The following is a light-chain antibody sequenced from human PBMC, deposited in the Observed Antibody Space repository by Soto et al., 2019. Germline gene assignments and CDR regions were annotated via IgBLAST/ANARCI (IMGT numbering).Light chain of an antibody. Sequence: EIVLTQSPGTLALSPGERATLSCRASQSVSNNYLAWYQQKPGQAPRLLIYGASNRATGIPDRFSGSGSGTDFTLTISRLEPEDFGVYYCQQYGSSHTFGQGTRLGL. CDR2: GAS. J-gene: IGKJ5*01. CDR1: QSVSNNY. CDR3: QQYGSSHT. V-gene: IGKV3-20*01.